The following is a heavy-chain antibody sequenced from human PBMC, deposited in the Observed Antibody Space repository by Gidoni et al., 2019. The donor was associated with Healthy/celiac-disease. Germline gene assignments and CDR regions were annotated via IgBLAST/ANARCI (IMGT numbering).Heavy chain of an antibody. CDR3: ARDLLRYCDWLRGIDAFDI. CDR1: RFTFRSCA. V-gene: IGHV3-23*01. D-gene: IGHD3-9*01. J-gene: IGHJ3*02. CDR2: ISGSGDST. Sequence: EVQLLESGGGLVQPGGSLRLSCAASRFTFRSCALSWVRQDPGKGLGWVSAISGSGDSTYYADSVKGRCTISRDNSKNKLYLQMNSLRAEDTAVYYCARDLLRYCDWLRGIDAFDIWGQGTMVTVSS.